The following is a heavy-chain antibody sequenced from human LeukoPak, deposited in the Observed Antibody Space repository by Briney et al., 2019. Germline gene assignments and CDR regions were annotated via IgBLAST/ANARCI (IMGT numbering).Heavy chain of an antibody. CDR2: INPNNGYT. V-gene: IGHV1-2*02. CDR3: ASYPRSIPTPPFDY. Sequence: ASVKVSCKASGYTFTAKYMHWVRQAPGQGLEWMGWINPNNGYTKYAQSFLGRVTMTRDTSTTTAYMELSSLRSDDTAVYFCASYPRSIPTPPFDYWGQGTLVTVSS. J-gene: IGHJ4*02. CDR1: GYTFTAKY. D-gene: IGHD2-21*01.